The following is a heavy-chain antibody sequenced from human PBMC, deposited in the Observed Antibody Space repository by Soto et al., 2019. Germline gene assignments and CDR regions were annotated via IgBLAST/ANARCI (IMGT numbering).Heavy chain of an antibody. Sequence: PRVSLRLSFAASGFTFSSYGMHWVRQAPGKGLEWVAVISYDGSNKYYADSVKGRFTISRDNSRNTLYLQMNSLRAEDTAVYYCARDRGWSLFDYWGQGTLVTVSS. D-gene: IGHD6-19*01. CDR2: ISYDGSNK. CDR1: GFTFSSYG. CDR3: ARDRGWSLFDY. V-gene: IGHV3-30*03. J-gene: IGHJ4*02.